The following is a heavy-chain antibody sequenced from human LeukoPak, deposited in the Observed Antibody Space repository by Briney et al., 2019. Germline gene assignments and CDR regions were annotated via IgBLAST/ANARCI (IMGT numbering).Heavy chain of an antibody. CDR3: ARDRSYGGASDAFDI. J-gene: IGHJ3*02. CDR1: GVIFSSYA. D-gene: IGHD1-26*01. CDR2: IIPMFGTP. V-gene: IGHV1-69*13. Sequence: ASVKVSCKASGVIFSSYAITWVRQAPGQGLEWMGGIIPMFGTPNYAQKFQGRVTITADESTNTAYMELSSLTYEDTAVYYCARDRSYGGASDAFDIWGQGTMVTVSS.